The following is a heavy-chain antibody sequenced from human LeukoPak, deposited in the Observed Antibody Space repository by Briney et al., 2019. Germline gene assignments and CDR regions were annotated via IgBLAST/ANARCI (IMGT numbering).Heavy chain of an antibody. D-gene: IGHD1-26*01. V-gene: IGHV1-2*06. Sequence: GASVKVSCKASGDTLTGYYMHGVRQATGQWLEWMGRINPNSGGTNYAQKFQGRVTMTRDTSISTAHMEVSRLRSDDTAVYYCARYITVGATYQHFDYWGQGTLVTVSS. J-gene: IGHJ4*02. CDR1: GDTLTGYY. CDR2: INPNSGGT. CDR3: ARYITVGATYQHFDY.